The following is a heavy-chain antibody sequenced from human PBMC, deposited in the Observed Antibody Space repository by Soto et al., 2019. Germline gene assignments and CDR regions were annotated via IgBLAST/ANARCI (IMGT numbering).Heavy chain of an antibody. D-gene: IGHD2-15*01. J-gene: IGHJ3*02. Sequence: PGGSLRLPCAASGFTFDDYAMHWVRQAPGKGLEWVSGISRNSGSIGYADSVKGRFTISRDNAKNSLYLQMNSLRAEDTALYYCAALLGHAFDIWGQGTMVTVSS. CDR3: AALLGHAFDI. CDR2: ISRNSGSI. CDR1: GFTFDDYA. V-gene: IGHV3-9*01.